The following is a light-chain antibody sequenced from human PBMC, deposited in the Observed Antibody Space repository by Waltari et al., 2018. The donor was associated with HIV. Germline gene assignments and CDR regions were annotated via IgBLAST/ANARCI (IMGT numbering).Light chain of an antibody. CDR3: QQHGTSPLT. J-gene: IGKJ4*01. V-gene: IGKV3-20*01. CDR2: GAS. Sequence: EIVLTQSPGTLSLSPGERATLSCRARQSVSSSYLAWYQHQPGQGPRLLISGASSRATGIPDRFSGSGSGTDFTLTISRLETEDFAVYYCQQHGTSPLTFGGGTKVEIK. CDR1: QSVSSSY.